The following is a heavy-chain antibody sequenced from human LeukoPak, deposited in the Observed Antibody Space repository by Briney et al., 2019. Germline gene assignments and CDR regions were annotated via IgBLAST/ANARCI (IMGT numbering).Heavy chain of an antibody. D-gene: IGHD7-27*01. CDR2: IYYSGST. Sequence: SETLSLTCTVSGGSISSYYWSWIRQPPGKGLEWIGYIYYSGSTNYNPSPKSRVTISVDTSKNQFSLKLSSVTAADTAVYYCARHSYLGISDYWGQGTLVTVSS. V-gene: IGHV4-59*08. CDR1: GGSISSYY. CDR3: ARHSYLGISDY. J-gene: IGHJ4*02.